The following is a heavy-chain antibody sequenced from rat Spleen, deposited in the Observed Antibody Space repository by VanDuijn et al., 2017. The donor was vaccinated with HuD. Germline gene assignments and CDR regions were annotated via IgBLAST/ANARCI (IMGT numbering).Heavy chain of an antibody. V-gene: IGHV5-31*01. CDR2: ITNASGRT. Sequence: EVQLVESGGGLVHPGRSLKLSCVTSGFTFNYYWMTWVRQAPGKGLEWVASITNASGRTYYPDSVKGRFTISRDNAKSSLYLQMNSRKSEDTATYYCERDSSSPYYYALDAWGQGASVTVSS. D-gene: IGHD1-2*01. CDR1: GFTFNYYW. CDR3: ERDSSSPYYYALDA. J-gene: IGHJ4*01.